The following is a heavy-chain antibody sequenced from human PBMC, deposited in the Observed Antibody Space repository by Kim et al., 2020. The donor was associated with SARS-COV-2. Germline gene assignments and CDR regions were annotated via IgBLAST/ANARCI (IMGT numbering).Heavy chain of an antibody. Sequence: GGSLRLSCAASGFTFRTYAMTWVRQTPGTGLEWVSSISGSGGSISYADSVKGRFTVSRDNSKNTLYLQMNSLRAEDTALYYCMILPAAMRGFWFDPWGQGTLVTVSS. CDR3: MILPAAMRGFWFDP. CDR2: ISGSGGSI. J-gene: IGHJ5*02. D-gene: IGHD2-2*01. CDR1: GFTFRTYA. V-gene: IGHV3-23*01.